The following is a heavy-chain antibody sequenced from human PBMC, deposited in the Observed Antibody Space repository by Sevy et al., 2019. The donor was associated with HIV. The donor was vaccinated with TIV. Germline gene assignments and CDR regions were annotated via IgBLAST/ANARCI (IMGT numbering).Heavy chain of an antibody. CDR1: GYTFTSYG. D-gene: IGHD6-13*01. CDR2: ISAYNGNT. Sequence: AAVKVSCKASGYTFTSYGISWVRQAPGQGLEWMGWISAYNGNTNYAQKLRGRVTMTTDTSTSTAYMELRSLRSDDTAVYYCARDGGIAAADPNWDWFDPWGQGTLVTVSS. CDR3: ARDGGIAAADPNWDWFDP. V-gene: IGHV1-18*01. J-gene: IGHJ5*02.